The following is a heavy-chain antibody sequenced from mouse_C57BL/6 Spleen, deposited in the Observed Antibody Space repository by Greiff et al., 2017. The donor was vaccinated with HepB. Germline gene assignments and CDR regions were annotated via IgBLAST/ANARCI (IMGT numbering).Heavy chain of an antibody. D-gene: IGHD1-1*01. CDR1: GYTFTSYW. J-gene: IGHJ4*01. CDR3: ARRYSSYYAMDY. CDR2: IDPSDSYT. V-gene: IGHV1-59*01. Sequence: QVQLQQPGAELVRPGTSVKLSCKASGYTFTSYWMHWVKQRPGQGLEWIGVIDPSDSYTNYNQKFKGKATLTVDTSSSTAYMQLSSLTSEDSAVYYCARRYSSYYAMDYWGQGTSVTVSS.